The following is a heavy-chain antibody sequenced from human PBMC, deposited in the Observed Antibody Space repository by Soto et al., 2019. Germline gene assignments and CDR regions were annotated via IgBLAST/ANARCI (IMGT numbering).Heavy chain of an antibody. J-gene: IGHJ4*02. D-gene: IGHD3-22*01. CDR3: ASDSSGYYFVFDY. CDR1: GGTFSSYA. CDR2: IIPIFGTA. V-gene: IGHV1-69*13. Sequence: ASVKVSCKASGGTFSSYAISWVRQAPGQGLEWMGGIIPIFGTANYAQKFQGRVTITADESTSTAYMELSSLRSEDTAVYYCASDSSGYYFVFDYWGQGTLVTVSS.